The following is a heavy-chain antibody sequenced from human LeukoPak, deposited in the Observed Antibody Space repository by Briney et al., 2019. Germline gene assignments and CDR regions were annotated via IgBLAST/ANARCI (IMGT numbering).Heavy chain of an antibody. CDR2: MNPNSGNT. CDR3: ARGPPTMVRGVIVGESDY. J-gene: IGHJ4*02. V-gene: IGHV1-8*01. D-gene: IGHD3-10*01. CDR1: GYTFTSYD. Sequence: GASAKVSCKASGYTFTSYDINWVRQATGQGLEWMGWMNPNSGNTGYAQKFQGRVTMTRNTSISTAYTELSSLRSEDTAVYYRARGPPTMVRGVIVGESDYWGQGTLVTVSS.